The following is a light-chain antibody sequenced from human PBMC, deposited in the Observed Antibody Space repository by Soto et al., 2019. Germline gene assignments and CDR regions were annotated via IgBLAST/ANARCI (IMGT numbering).Light chain of an antibody. CDR3: QQYNSYWT. Sequence: DIQMAQSTSSQSASVGDRVTITCRASHSISSWLAWYQQKPGKAPNLLIYAASTLESGVPSRFSGSGSGTEFTLTISSLQPDDFATYYCQQYNSYWTFGQGTKVDIK. J-gene: IGKJ1*01. CDR2: AAS. CDR1: HSISSW. V-gene: IGKV1-5*01.